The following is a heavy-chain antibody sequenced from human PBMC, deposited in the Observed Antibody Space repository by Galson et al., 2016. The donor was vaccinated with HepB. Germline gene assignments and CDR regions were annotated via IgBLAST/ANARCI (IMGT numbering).Heavy chain of an antibody. D-gene: IGHD6-6*01. Sequence: ETLSLTCTVSGGSISSSSYYWGWIRQPPGKGLEWIGSIFYSGTTYYNPSLKSRVTISVDTSKNQFSLKLSSVTAADTAVYYCAGRGAYSSSSMGAFAIWGQGTMVTVSS. CDR2: IFYSGTT. CDR3: AGRGAYSSSSMGAFAI. CDR1: GGSISSSSYY. V-gene: IGHV4-39*01. J-gene: IGHJ3*02.